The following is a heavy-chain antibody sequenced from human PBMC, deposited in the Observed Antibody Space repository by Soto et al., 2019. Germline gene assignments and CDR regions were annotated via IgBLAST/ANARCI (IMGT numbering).Heavy chain of an antibody. Sequence: VSGGSISSSNWWSWVRQPPGKGLEWIGEIYHSGSTNYNPSLKSRVTISVDKSKNQFSLKLSSVTAADTAVYYCARDVRDIVVVVAATTYYYYGMDVWGQGTTVTVSS. CDR3: ARDVRDIVVVVAATTYYYYGMDV. J-gene: IGHJ6*02. V-gene: IGHV4-4*02. D-gene: IGHD2-15*01. CDR1: GGSISSSNW. CDR2: IYHSGST.